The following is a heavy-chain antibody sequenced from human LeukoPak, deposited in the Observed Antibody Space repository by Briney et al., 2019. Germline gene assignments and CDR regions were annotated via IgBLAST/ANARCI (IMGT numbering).Heavy chain of an antibody. Sequence: GGSLRLSCAASGFTFSSYSMNWVRQAPGKGLEWVSLIYSDGRTYYADSVKGRFTISRDNAKNTLYLQMNSLRAEDTAVYYCARGVGYFDLWGRGTLVTVSS. CDR1: GFTFSSYS. J-gene: IGHJ2*01. CDR2: IYSDGRT. CDR3: ARGVGYFDL. V-gene: IGHV3-66*01.